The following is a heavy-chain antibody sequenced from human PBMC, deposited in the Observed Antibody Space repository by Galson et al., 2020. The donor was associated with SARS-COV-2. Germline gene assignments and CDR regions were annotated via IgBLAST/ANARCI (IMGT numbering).Heavy chain of an antibody. J-gene: IGHJ4*02. D-gene: IGHD6-19*01. CDR3: ARGSGWSYALDF. CDR2: LNPANGNT. CDR1: GFTFTHYP. V-gene: IGHV1-3*01. Sequence: ASVKVSCKASGFTFTHYPIHWVRQAPGQKLEWMGWLNPANGNTKYSQKLQGRVTMTRDTSATTAYMDLSSLTSEDTAVYYCARGSGWSYALDFWGQGTLVTVSS.